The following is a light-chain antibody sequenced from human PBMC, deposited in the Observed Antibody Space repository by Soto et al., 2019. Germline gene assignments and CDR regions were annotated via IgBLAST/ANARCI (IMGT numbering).Light chain of an antibody. Sequence: DIQMTQSPSSLSASVGDRVTITCRASQSISSYLNWYQQKPGKAPKLLIYDASSLESGVPSRFSGSGSGTEFTPTISSLQPDDFATYYCQQYNSYPWTFGQGTKVDIK. J-gene: IGKJ1*01. CDR3: QQYNSYPWT. CDR1: QSISSY. CDR2: DAS. V-gene: IGKV1-5*01.